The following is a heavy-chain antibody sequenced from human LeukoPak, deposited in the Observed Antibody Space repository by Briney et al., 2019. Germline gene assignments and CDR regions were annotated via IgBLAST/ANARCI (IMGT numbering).Heavy chain of an antibody. V-gene: IGHV3-21*01. J-gene: IGHJ4*02. CDR1: GFTFSSYS. CDR2: ISSSSTYI. Sequence: GGSLRLSCAASGFTFSSYSMNWVRQAPGKGLEWVSSISSSSTYIYYADSVKGRFTISRDNAKNSMYLQMNSRRAGGTAVYYCARADSSGWSYWGQGALVSVSS. D-gene: IGHD6-19*01. CDR3: ARADSSGWSY.